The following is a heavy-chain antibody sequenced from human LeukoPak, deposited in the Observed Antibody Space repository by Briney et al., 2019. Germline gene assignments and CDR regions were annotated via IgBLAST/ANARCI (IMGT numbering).Heavy chain of an antibody. CDR2: MNPNSGNT. CDR1: GYTFTSYD. V-gene: IGHV1-8*01. D-gene: IGHD3-16*01. Sequence: ASVKVSCKASGYTFTSYDINWVRQATGQGLEWMGWMNPNSGNTGYAQKFQGRVTMTRNTSISTAYMGLSSLRSEDTAVYYCARGRGEYDYVWESHPFDYWGQGTLVTVSS. J-gene: IGHJ4*02. CDR3: ARGRGEYDYVWESHPFDY.